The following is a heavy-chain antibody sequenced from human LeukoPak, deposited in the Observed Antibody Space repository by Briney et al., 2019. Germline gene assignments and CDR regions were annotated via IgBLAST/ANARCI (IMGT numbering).Heavy chain of an antibody. Sequence: GGSLRLSCSASGFTFSSYAMHWVRQAPGKGLEYVSAISSNGGSTYYADSVKGRFTISRDNSKNTLYLQMSSLRAEDTAVYYCARRYSSTWWTFDYWGQGTLVTVSS. D-gene: IGHD6-13*01. V-gene: IGHV3-64D*09. CDR3: ARRYSSTWWTFDY. CDR2: ISSNGGST. J-gene: IGHJ4*02. CDR1: GFTFSSYA.